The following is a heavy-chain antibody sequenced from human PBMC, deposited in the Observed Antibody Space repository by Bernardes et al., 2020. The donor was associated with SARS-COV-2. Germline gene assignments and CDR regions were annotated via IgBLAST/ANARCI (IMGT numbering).Heavy chain of an antibody. CDR1: GGSFSGYY. CDR3: ARAVVEKQGANGPFWCFEL. V-gene: IGHV4-34*01. J-gene: IGHJ2*01. CDR2: INHTGFT. D-gene: IGHD3-16*01. Sequence: SETLSLTCAVYGGSFSGYYWSWIRQPPGKGLEWIGEINHTGFTNYNPSLKSRVSMSVDTSKNQFSLNVTSVTAADTSVYYCARAVVEKQGANGPFWCFELWARGTQVSFSS.